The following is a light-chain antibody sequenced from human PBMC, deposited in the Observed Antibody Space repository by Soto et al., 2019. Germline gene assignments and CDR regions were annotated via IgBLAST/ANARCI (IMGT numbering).Light chain of an antibody. V-gene: IGKV3-20*01. Sequence: EIVLTQSPCTLSLSPGERATLSCRASQSVSNNYLAWYQQTPGQAPRLLIYGPSNRATVIPDRFSGSGSGTYFTLTISRLEPEDFAVYYCQQYGSSGTFGQGTKVEIK. CDR3: QQYGSSGT. J-gene: IGKJ1*01. CDR1: QSVSNNY. CDR2: GPS.